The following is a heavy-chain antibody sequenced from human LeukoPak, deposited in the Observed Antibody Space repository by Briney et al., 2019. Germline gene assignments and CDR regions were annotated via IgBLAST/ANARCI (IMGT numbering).Heavy chain of an antibody. V-gene: IGHV1-18*01. CDR1: GYAFIRYP. Sequence: ASVKVSCKASGYAFIRYPIIWVRQAPGQGLERMGWISTYNGDTTYAQKFQDRVSMTTDTSTGTVSMELRSLRSDDTAVYYCARERHTVLAPYFDYWGQGTLVTVSP. J-gene: IGHJ4*02. CDR3: ARERHTVLAPYFDY. D-gene: IGHD3-3*01. CDR2: ISTYNGDT.